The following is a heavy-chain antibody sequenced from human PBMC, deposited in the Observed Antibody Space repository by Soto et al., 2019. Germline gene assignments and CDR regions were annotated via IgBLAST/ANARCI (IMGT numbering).Heavy chain of an antibody. CDR3: ALGVGSGGYYNQYIWFDT. J-gene: IGHJ5*02. V-gene: IGHV1-18*01. CDR1: GYTFTNYG. CDR2: INVYNGNT. D-gene: IGHD3-10*01. Sequence: QVQLVQSGGEVKKPGASVKVSCKASGYTFTNYGISWVRQAPGQGLEWMGWINVYNGNTKYAQKDNDRGTLTTATSTSTAYVELRRLRSDDTDVYYCALGVGSGGYYNQYIWFDTCGQATLVTVSS.